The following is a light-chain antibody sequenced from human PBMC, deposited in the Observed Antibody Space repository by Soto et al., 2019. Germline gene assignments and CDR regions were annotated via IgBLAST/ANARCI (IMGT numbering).Light chain of an antibody. CDR1: TRDVGAYNY. Sequence: QSALTQPASVSGSPGQSITISCTGTTRDVGAYNYVSWYQQHPGKAPKLMIYEVTHRPSGVSNRFSGSKSGNTASLTISGLQAEDEADYYCSSYTSSSPDVVFGGGTKLTVL. CDR2: EVT. J-gene: IGLJ2*01. CDR3: SSYTSSSPDVV. V-gene: IGLV2-14*01.